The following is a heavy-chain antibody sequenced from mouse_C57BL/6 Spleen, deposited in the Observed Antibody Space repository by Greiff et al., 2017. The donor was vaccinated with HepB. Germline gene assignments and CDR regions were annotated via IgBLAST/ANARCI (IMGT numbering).Heavy chain of an antibody. CDR1: GLKTKDDH. CDR3: TTGLGRGFAY. V-gene: IGHV14-4*01. J-gene: IGHJ3*01. CDR2: VDPENGDT. D-gene: IGHD4-1*01. Sequence: VHVKQSGAELVRPGASDKLSCTASGLKTKDDHMHWVKQRPEQGLEWIGWVDPENGDTEYASKFQGKATITADTSSNTAYLQLSSLTSEDTAVYYCTTGLGRGFAYWGQGTLVTVSA.